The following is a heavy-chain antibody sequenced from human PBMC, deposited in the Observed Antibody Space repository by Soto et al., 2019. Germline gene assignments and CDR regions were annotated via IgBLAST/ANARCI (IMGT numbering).Heavy chain of an antibody. Sequence: PGGSLRLSCAASGFTFSSYEMNWVRQAPGRGLEWVSYISSSGSTIYYADSVKGRFTISRDNAKNSLYLQMNSLRAEDTAVYYCASPKRLVRAFDIWGQGTMVTVSS. D-gene: IGHD6-25*01. CDR3: ASPKRLVRAFDI. J-gene: IGHJ3*02. CDR1: GFTFSSYE. CDR2: ISSSGSTI. V-gene: IGHV3-48*03.